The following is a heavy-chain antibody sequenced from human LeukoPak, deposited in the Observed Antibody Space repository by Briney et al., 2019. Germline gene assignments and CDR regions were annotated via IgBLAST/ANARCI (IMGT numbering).Heavy chain of an antibody. CDR3: ARETYSSGWYPSTNFDY. CDR2: LSYDGSNK. J-gene: IGHJ4*02. CDR1: GFTFSSYA. V-gene: IGHV3-30*01. D-gene: IGHD6-19*01. Sequence: GRSLRLSCAASGFTFSSYAMHWVRQASGMRLHWVAVLSYDGSNKYYADSVKGRFTISRDNSKNTLYLQMNSLRAEDTAVYYCARETYSSGWYPSTNFDYWGQGTLVTVSS.